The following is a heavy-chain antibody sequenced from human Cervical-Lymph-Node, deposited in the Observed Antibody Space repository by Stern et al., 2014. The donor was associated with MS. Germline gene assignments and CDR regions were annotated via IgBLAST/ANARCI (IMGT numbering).Heavy chain of an antibody. CDR3: ARAGGSKDDF. Sequence: VQLVESGGGLVKPGGSLRLSCAASGFTFSDYYMHWIRQAPGQGLEWVSYISGRDGTIFYADSVKGRFAISRDNAKKSLFLQMNSLRAEDTAVYYCARAGGSKDDFWGQGTLVTVSS. V-gene: IGHV3-11*01. CDR2: ISGRDGTI. CDR1: GFTFSDYY. J-gene: IGHJ4*02. D-gene: IGHD3-10*01.